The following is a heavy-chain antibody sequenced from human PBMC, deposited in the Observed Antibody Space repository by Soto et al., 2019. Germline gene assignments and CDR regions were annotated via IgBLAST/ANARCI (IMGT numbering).Heavy chain of an antibody. D-gene: IGHD3-9*01. CDR1: GFTFDDYA. CDR3: ASGRGYDILTGYYPYFDY. CDR2: ISWNSGSI. Sequence: PGGSLRLSCAASGFTFDDYAMHWVRQPPGKGLEWVSGISWNSGSIGYADSVKGRFTISRDNAKKSLYLQMNSLTAEDTALYYCASGRGYDILTGYYPYFDYWGQGTLVTVSS. J-gene: IGHJ4*02. V-gene: IGHV3-9*01.